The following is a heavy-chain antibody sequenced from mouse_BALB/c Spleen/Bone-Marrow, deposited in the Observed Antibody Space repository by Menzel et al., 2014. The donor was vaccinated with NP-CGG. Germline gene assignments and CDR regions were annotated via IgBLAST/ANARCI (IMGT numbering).Heavy chain of an antibody. J-gene: IGHJ3*01. D-gene: IGHD1-1*01. CDR3: APYYYGRWFTY. CDR1: GFNIKDPY. V-gene: IGHV14-3*02. CDR2: IDPANGNT. Sequence: DVQLQESGAELVKPGASVKLSCTASGFNIKDPYMHWVKQRPEQGLEWIGRIDPANGNTKYDPKFQGKATITADTSPNTAYLQLSSMTSEDTAVYYCAPYYYGRWFTYWGQGTLVTVSA.